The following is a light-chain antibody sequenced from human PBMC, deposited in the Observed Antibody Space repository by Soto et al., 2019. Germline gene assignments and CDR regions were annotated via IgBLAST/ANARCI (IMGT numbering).Light chain of an antibody. Sequence: DIVLTQSPGTLSLSPGERATLSCMASQSVSSYLAWYQQKPGQAPRLLIYDASNRATGIPARFSGSGSGTDFTLTISSLEPEDFAVYYCQQRSNWPPITFGQGTRLEIK. CDR3: QQRSNWPPIT. V-gene: IGKV3-11*01. J-gene: IGKJ5*01. CDR2: DAS. CDR1: QSVSSY.